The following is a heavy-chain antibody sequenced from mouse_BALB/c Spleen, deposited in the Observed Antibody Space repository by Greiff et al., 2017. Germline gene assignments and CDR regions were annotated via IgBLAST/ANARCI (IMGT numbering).Heavy chain of an antibody. CDR2: INPSTGYT. Sequence: VQLHQSGAELAKPGASVKMSCKASGYTFTSYWMHWVKQRPGQGLEWIGYINPSTGYTEYNQKFKDKATLTADKSSSTAYMQLSSLTSEDSAVYYCARELEAMDYWGQGTSVTVSS. CDR3: ARELEAMDY. D-gene: IGHD4-1*01. V-gene: IGHV1-7*01. J-gene: IGHJ4*01. CDR1: GYTFTSYW.